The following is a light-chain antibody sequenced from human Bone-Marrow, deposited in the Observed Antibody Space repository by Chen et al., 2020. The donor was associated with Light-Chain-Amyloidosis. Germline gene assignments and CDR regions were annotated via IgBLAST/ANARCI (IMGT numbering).Light chain of an antibody. J-gene: IGLJ3*02. Sequence: QSVLTQPPSASGTPGQRVTISCSGSSSNIGSNYVYWYQQLPGTAPKLLIYRNNQRSSGVPDRFSGSKSGTSASLAISGLRSEDEADYYCAAWDDSLSGPRVFGGGTKLTVL. CDR1: SSNIGSNY. V-gene: IGLV1-47*01. CDR3: AAWDDSLSGPRV. CDR2: RNN.